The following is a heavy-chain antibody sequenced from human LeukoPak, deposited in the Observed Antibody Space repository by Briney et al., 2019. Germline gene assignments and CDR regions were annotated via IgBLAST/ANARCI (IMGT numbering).Heavy chain of an antibody. J-gene: IGHJ3*02. Sequence: GASVKVSCKASGYTFTTYYMHWVRQAPGQGLEWMGWINPNSGGTNYAQKFQGWVTTTRDTSISTAYMELSRLRSDDTAVYYCARGTDPEDAFDIWGQGTMVTVSS. CDR2: INPNSGGT. D-gene: IGHD1-14*01. CDR3: ARGTDPEDAFDI. CDR1: GYTFTTYY. V-gene: IGHV1-2*04.